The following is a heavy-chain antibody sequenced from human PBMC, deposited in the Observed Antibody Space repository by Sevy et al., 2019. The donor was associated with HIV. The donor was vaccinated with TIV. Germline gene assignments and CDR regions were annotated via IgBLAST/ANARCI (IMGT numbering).Heavy chain of an antibody. CDR3: ARQGGAKSDYYDSSGYYPN. D-gene: IGHD3-22*01. V-gene: IGHV3-20*04. CDR2: INWNGGST. J-gene: IGHJ4*02. CDR1: GFTFDDYG. Sequence: GGSLRLSCAASGFTFDDYGMSWVRQAPGKGLEWVSGINWNGGSTGYASSVKGRFTISRDNAKNSRYLQMNSLRAEDTALYYCARQGGAKSDYYDSSGYYPNWGQGTLVTVSS.